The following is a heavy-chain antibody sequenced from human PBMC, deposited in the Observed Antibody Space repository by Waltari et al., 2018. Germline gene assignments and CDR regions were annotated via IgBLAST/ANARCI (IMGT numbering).Heavy chain of an antibody. CDR3: ARDPRSAVAPPGAFDI. J-gene: IGHJ3*02. D-gene: IGHD6-19*01. V-gene: IGHV3-7*04. CDR2: IKQDGSEK. CDR1: GFTFSSYG. Sequence: EVQLVESGGGLVQPGGSLSLSCAASGFTFSSYGMSWVRQAPGKGLEWVANIKQDGSEKYYVDSGKGRFTISRDNAKNSLYLQMNSLRAEDTAVYYCARDPRSAVAPPGAFDIWGQGTMVTVSS.